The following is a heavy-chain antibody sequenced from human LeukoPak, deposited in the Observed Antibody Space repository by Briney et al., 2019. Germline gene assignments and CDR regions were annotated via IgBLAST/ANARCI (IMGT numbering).Heavy chain of an antibody. J-gene: IGHJ4*02. CDR2: IYSGGST. D-gene: IGHD3-10*01. CDR3: ASKRVTMVRGVGYYFDY. V-gene: IGHV3-66*01. Sequence: GGPLRLSCAASGFTVSSNYMSWVRQAPGKGLEWVSGIYSGGSTYYADSVKGRFTISRDNSKNTLYLQMNSLRAEDTAVYYCASKRVTMVRGVGYYFDYWGQGTLVTVSS. CDR1: GFTVSSNY.